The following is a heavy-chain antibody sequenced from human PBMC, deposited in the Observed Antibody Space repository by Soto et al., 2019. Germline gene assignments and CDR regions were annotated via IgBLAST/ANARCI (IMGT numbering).Heavy chain of an antibody. Sequence: PGESLKISCKGSGYSFTSYWIGWVRQMPGKGLEWMGIIYPGDSDTRYSPSFQGQVTISADKSISTAYLQWSSLKASDTAMYYCARLSPEMATDYGMDVWGQGSTVTVSS. CDR1: GYSFTSYW. J-gene: IGHJ6*02. CDR2: IYPGDSDT. V-gene: IGHV5-51*01. D-gene: IGHD5-12*01. CDR3: ARLSPEMATDYGMDV.